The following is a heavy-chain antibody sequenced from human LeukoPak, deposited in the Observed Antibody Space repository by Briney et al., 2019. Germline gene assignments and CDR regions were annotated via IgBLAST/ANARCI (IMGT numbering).Heavy chain of an antibody. CDR1: GFTFSTYS. V-gene: IGHV3-48*01. Sequence: GGSLRLSCAASGFTFSTYSMNWVRQAPGKGLEWVSYISSSSTTIYYADSVKGRFTISRDNAKNSLYLQMNSLRAEDTAVYYCTRVLYSSGWYGDHYWGQGTLVTVSS. J-gene: IGHJ4*02. CDR3: TRVLYSSGWYGDHY. D-gene: IGHD6-19*01. CDR2: ISSSSTTI.